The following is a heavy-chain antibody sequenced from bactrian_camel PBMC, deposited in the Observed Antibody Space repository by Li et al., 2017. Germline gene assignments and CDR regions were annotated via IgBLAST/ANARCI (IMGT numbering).Heavy chain of an antibody. CDR1: GIQRKGYC. CDR3: ATLPLGGDWATFDY. J-gene: IGHJ4*01. CDR2: IYTGDDST. D-gene: IGHD2*01. Sequence: HVQLVESGGGSVQAGGSLRLSCTASGIQRKGYCLGWFRQVPGKDRVRVAAIYTGDDSTYYSDFAKVRFSISRDNAKNTVFLQMNSLKSEDTALYYCATLPLGGDWATFDYWGQGTQVTVS. V-gene: IGHV3S1*01.